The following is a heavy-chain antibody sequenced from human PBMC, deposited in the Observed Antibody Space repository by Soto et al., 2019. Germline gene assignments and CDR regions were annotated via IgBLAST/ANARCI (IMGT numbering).Heavy chain of an antibody. CDR1: GGSISSSSYY. V-gene: IGHV4-39*01. CDR2: IYYSGST. D-gene: IGHD6-19*01. CDR3: ARGWGRIFDY. J-gene: IGHJ4*02. Sequence: SETLSLTCTVSGGSISSSSYYWGWIRQPPGKGLEWIRSIYYSGSTYYNPSLKSRVTISVDTSKNQFSLKLSSVTAADTAVYYCARGWGRIFDYWGQGTLVTVSS.